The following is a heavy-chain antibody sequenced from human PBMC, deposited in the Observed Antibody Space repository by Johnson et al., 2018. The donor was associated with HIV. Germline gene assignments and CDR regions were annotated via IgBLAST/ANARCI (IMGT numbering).Heavy chain of an antibody. D-gene: IGHD6-13*01. CDR3: ARERIGYSSSGDAFDI. Sequence: MLLVESGGGLVKPGGSLRLSCAASGFTLSRYDMHWVRQATGKGLEWVSAIGTAGDTYYPGSVKGRFTISRDNSKNTLYLQMSSLKTEDTAVYYCARERIGYSSSGDAFDIWGQGTMVTVSS. J-gene: IGHJ3*02. V-gene: IGHV3-13*01. CDR2: IGTAGDT. CDR1: GFTLSRYD.